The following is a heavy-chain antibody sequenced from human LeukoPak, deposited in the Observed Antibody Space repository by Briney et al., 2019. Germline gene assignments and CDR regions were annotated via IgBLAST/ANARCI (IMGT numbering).Heavy chain of an antibody. D-gene: IGHD5-18*01. V-gene: IGHV3-64*01. J-gene: IGHJ5*02. CDR1: GFTFSSYA. CDR3: ASSHGFNWFDP. Sequence: GGSLRLSCAASGFTFSSYAMHWVRQAPGKGLEYVSAISSNGGSTYYANSVKGRFTISRDNSKNTLYLQMGSLRAEDMAVYYCASSHGFNWFDPWGQGTLVTVSS. CDR2: ISSNGGST.